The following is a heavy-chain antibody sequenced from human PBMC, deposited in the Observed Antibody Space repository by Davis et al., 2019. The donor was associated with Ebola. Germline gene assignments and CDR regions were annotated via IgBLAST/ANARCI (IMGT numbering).Heavy chain of an antibody. CDR3: ARDPGDGYKYFDY. V-gene: IGHV3-21*01. CDR1: GFSFGDYA. J-gene: IGHJ4*02. D-gene: IGHD5-24*01. Sequence: GESLKISCTASGFSFGDYAMNCVRQAPGKGLEWVSSISSSSSYIYYADSVKGRFTISRDNAKNSLYLQMNSLRAEDTAVYYCARDPGDGYKYFDYWGQGTLVTVSS. CDR2: ISSSSSYI.